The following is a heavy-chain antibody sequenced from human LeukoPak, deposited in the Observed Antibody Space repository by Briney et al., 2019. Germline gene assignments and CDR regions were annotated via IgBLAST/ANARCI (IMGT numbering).Heavy chain of an antibody. V-gene: IGHV3-21*01. Sequence: GGSLRLSCAASGFTFSSYSMNWVRQAPGKGLEWVSSISSSSSYIYYADSVKGRFTISRDNAKNSLYLQMNSLRAEDTAVYYCARDEGDYGDYVFDYWGQGTLVTASS. CDR2: ISSSSSYI. CDR1: GFTFSSYS. CDR3: ARDEGDYGDYVFDY. D-gene: IGHD4-17*01. J-gene: IGHJ4*02.